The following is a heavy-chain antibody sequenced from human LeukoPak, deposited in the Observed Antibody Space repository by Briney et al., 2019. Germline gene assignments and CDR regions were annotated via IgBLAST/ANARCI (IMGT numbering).Heavy chain of an antibody. CDR2: ISGSGGST. V-gene: IGHV3-23*01. Sequence: GGSLRLSFEAPGFTFSSYGMSWFRQAPGKGLEWVSAISGSGGSTYYADSVKGRFTISRDNSKNTLYLQMNSLRAEDTAVYYCAKLLYYYDSSQPYWGQGTLVTVSS. J-gene: IGHJ4*02. CDR1: GFTFSSYG. D-gene: IGHD3-22*01. CDR3: AKLLYYYDSSQPY.